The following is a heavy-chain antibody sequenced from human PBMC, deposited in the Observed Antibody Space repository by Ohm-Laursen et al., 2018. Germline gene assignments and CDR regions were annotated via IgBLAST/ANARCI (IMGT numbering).Heavy chain of an antibody. J-gene: IGHJ1*01. CDR1: GFTFSNNG. V-gene: IGHV3-30*18. Sequence: SLRLSCSASGFTFSNNGMHWVRQAPGKGLEWVAVISYDENHKYYVDSVKGRFTISRDNSKNTLYLQMNSLRAEDTAVYYCAKERDVSTGYALQHWGQGTLVTVSS. CDR3: AKERDVSTGYALQH. CDR2: ISYDENHK. D-gene: IGHD3-9*01.